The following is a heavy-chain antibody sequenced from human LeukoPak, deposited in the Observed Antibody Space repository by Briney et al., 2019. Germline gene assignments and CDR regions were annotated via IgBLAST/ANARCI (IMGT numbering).Heavy chain of an antibody. CDR3: AKKGATTGDFDY. CDR1: GFTFSSYG. Sequence: GGSLRLSCAASGFTFSSYGMHWVRRAPGKGLEWISAISGSGGATHYADSVKGRFTISRDNSKNTLYLQMNSLRAEDTAVYYCAKKGATTGDFDYWGQGTLVTVSS. V-gene: IGHV3-23*01. J-gene: IGHJ4*02. CDR2: ISGSGGAT. D-gene: IGHD1-26*01.